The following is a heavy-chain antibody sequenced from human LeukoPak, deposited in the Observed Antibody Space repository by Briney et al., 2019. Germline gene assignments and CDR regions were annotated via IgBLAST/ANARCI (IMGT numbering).Heavy chain of an antibody. D-gene: IGHD6-13*01. CDR3: ARDLSSSWYFPFDS. Sequence: PGGSLRLSCAASGFTFSSYGMHWVRQAPGKGLEWVAVISYDGSNKYYADSVKGRFTISRDNSKNTLYLQMNSLRAEDTAVYYCARDLSSSWYFPFDSRGQGTLVTVSS. J-gene: IGHJ4*02. CDR1: GFTFSSYG. CDR2: ISYDGSNK. V-gene: IGHV3-30*03.